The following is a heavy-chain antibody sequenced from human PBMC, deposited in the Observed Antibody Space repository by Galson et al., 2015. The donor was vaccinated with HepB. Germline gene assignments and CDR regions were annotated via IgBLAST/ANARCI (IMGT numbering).Heavy chain of an antibody. CDR2: IWYDGSNK. CDR1: GFTFSSYG. D-gene: IGHD4-17*01. J-gene: IGHJ6*02. CDR3: ARDSAVTGCMDV. Sequence: SLRLSCAASGFTFSSYGMHWVRQAPGKGLEWVAVIWYDGSNKYYADSVKGRFTISRDNSKNTLYLQMNSLRAEDTAVYYCARDSAVTGCMDVWGQGTTVTVSS. V-gene: IGHV3-33*01.